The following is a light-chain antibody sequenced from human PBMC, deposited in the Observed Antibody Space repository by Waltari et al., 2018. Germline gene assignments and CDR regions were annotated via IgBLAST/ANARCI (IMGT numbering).Light chain of an antibody. V-gene: IGKV4-1*01. CDR1: QSLLYSSNNKNY. CDR3: QQYYTTPLT. Sequence: DIVMTQSPDSLTVSLGERATINCKYSQSLLYSSNNKNYLAWYQQRPGQPPKLLIYWASTRESGVPDRFSGSGSATDFTLTISSLQAEDVALYYCQQYYTTPLTFGGGTKVEIK. J-gene: IGKJ4*01. CDR2: WAS.